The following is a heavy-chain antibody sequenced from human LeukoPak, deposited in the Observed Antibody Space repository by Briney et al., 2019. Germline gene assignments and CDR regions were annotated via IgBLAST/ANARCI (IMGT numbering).Heavy chain of an antibody. J-gene: IGHJ4*02. D-gene: IGHD2-2*01. CDR1: GFTFSNYA. CDR3: ARDCDEDIVVVPAAN. V-gene: IGHV3-30-3*01. CDR2: ISYDGSNK. Sequence: GGSLRLSCAASGFTFSNYAMHWVRQAPGKGLECVAGISYDGSNKYYADSVKGRFTISRDNSKNTLYLQMNSLRAEDTAVYYCARDCDEDIVVVPAANWGQGTLVTVSS.